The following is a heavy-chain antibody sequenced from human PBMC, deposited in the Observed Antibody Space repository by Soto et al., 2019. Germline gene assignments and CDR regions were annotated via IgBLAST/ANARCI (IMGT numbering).Heavy chain of an antibody. CDR3: AIGPELELRRVDWFDP. J-gene: IGHJ5*02. V-gene: IGHV1-18*01. Sequence: ASVKVSCKASGYTFTSYGISWVRQAPGQGLEWMGWISAYNGNTNYAQKLQGRATMTTDTSTSTAYMELRSLRSDDTAVYYCAIGPELELRRVDWFDPWGQVNLVTVSS. CDR2: ISAYNGNT. CDR1: GYTFTSYG. D-gene: IGHD1-7*01.